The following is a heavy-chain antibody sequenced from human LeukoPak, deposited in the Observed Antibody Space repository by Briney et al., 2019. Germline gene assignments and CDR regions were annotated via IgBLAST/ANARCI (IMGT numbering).Heavy chain of an antibody. V-gene: IGHV3-53*01. CDR2: IYSGGST. D-gene: IGHD2-2*01. Sequence: GGSLRLSCAASGFTVSSDYMRWVRQAPGKGLEWVSVIYSGGSTYYSDSVKGRFTISRDKSKNSLYLQMNSLRAEDTAVYYCARDSRPQSHFVVVPAATYDSSGYPWWGQGTLVTVSS. CDR3: ARDSRPQSHFVVVPAATYDSSGYPW. CDR1: GFTVSSDY. J-gene: IGHJ4*02.